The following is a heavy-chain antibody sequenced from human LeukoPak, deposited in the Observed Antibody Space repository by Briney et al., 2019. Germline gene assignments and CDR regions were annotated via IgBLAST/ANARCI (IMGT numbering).Heavy chain of an antibody. CDR3: AREHYYDSSGSDAFDI. CDR2: ISYDGSNK. D-gene: IGHD3-22*01. V-gene: IGHV3-30*04. CDR1: GFTFSSYA. Sequence: GGSLRLSCAASGFTFSSYAMHWVRQAPGKGLEWVAVISYDGSNKYYADSVKGRFTISRDNSKNTLYLRMNSLRAEDTAVYYCAREHYYDSSGSDAFDIWGQGTMVTVSS. J-gene: IGHJ3*02.